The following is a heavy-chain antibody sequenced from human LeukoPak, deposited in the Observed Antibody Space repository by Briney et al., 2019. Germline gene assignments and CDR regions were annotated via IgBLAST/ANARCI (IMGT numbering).Heavy chain of an antibody. J-gene: IGHJ4*02. V-gene: IGHV3-21*01. CDR2: ISSSSSYI. CDR1: GFTFSSYS. Sequence: GGSLRLSCAASGFTFSSYSMNWARQAPGKGLEWVSSISSSSSYIYYADSVKGRFTISRDNAKNSLYLQMNSLRAEDTAVYYCARDKRFGDYGDHGGNYFDYWGQGTLVTVSS. CDR3: ARDKRFGDYGDHGGNYFDY. D-gene: IGHD4-17*01.